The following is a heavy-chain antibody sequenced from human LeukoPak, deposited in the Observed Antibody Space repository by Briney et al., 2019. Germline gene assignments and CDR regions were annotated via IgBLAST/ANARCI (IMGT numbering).Heavy chain of an antibody. D-gene: IGHD6-6*01. V-gene: IGHV3-7*04. CDR3: ARDVRPDY. CDR2: IKQDGTEK. J-gene: IGHJ4*02. CDR1: GFTFSSYW. Sequence: PGGSLRLSCAASGFTFSSYWMSWVRQAPGEGLEWVANIKQDGTEKYCMGSVKGRFSISRDNAKNSLYLQMNALRAEDTAVYYCARDVRPDYWGQGTLVTVST.